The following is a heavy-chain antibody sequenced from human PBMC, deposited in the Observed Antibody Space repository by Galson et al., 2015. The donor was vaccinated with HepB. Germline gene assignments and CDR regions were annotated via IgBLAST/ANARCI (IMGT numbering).Heavy chain of an antibody. CDR1: GFTVSSDY. V-gene: IGHV3-66*01. CDR3: ARGGPPNYYYYYYGMDV. Sequence: SLRLSCAASGFTVSSDYMSWVRQAPGKGLEWVSVIYSGGDTYYADSVKGRFTISRDNSKNTLYLQMNSLRAEDTAVYYCARGGPPNYYYYYYGMDVWGQGTTVTVSS. CDR2: IYSGGDT. D-gene: IGHD3-16*01. J-gene: IGHJ6*02.